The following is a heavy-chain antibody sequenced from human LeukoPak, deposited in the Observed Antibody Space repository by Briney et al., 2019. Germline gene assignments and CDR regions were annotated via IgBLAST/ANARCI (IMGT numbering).Heavy chain of an antibody. V-gene: IGHV6-1*01. J-gene: IGHJ4*02. CDR2: TYYRSQQWHS. CDR3: GRETDFGVVTN. Sequence: SQTLSLTCAISGDSVSSNGASWNWIRQSPSRVLEWLGRTYYRSQQWHSDYAPSVKGRITLNPDTSKNQFSLQLNSVTPEDTAVYYCGRETDFGVVTNWGQGTLVTVSS. CDR1: GDSVSSNGAS. D-gene: IGHD3-3*01.